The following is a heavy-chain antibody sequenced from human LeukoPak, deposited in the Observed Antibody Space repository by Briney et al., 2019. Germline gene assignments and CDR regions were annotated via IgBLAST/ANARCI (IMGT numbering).Heavy chain of an antibody. D-gene: IGHD3-16*01. V-gene: IGHV1-2*06. CDR2: INPNGGGT. J-gene: IGHJ4*02. CDR1: GYTFTGYY. Sequence: ASVKVSCKASGYTFTGYYMHWVRQAPGQGLEWMGRINPNGGGTNYAQKFQGRVTMTRDTSISTAYMELSRLRSDDTAVYYCARVKDDYVWGSYSYWGQGTLVTVSS. CDR3: ARVKDDYVWGSYSY.